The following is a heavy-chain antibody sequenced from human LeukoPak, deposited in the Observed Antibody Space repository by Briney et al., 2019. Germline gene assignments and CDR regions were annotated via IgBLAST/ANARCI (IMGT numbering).Heavy chain of an antibody. D-gene: IGHD7-27*01. V-gene: IGHV3-30*02. CDR2: IRYDGSNK. J-gene: IGHJ4*02. Sequence: GGSLRLSCAASGFTFSNYAMHWVRQAPGKGLEWVAFIRYDGSNKYYADSVKGRFTISRDSSNNTLYLQMNSLRAEDTAVYYCAKDRQGSQSSGEDYWGQGTLVTVSS. CDR1: GFTFSNYA. CDR3: AKDRQGSQSSGEDY.